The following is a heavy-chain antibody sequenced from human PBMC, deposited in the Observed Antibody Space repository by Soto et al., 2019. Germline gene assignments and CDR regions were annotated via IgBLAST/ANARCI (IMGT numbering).Heavy chain of an antibody. V-gene: IGHV4-59*01. Sequence: QVQLQESGPGLVKPSETLSLTCTVSGGSISSYYWSWVRQPPGKGLEWIGYIYYSGRTNCNPPLKRRVTISVETSKNQFYLKLSSVTAADTAVYYCARIQDLGVVTYYFYYWGQGTLVTVSS. D-gene: IGHD3-3*01. CDR1: GGSISSYY. CDR2: IYYSGRT. CDR3: ARIQDLGVVTYYFYY. J-gene: IGHJ4*02.